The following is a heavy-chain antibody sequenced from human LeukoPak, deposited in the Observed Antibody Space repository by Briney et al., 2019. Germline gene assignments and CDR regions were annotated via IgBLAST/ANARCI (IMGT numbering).Heavy chain of an antibody. Sequence: SETLSLTCTVSGGPMKGKYWSWIRNLPGKGLEWIGYIYYSGSTNYNPSLKSRVTISVDTSKNQFSLKLSSMTAADTGVYYCARRGYYDNSGLSMDVWGQGTTVTVSS. CDR1: GGPMKGKY. CDR3: ARRGYYDNSGLSMDV. CDR2: IYYSGST. V-gene: IGHV4-59*01. D-gene: IGHD3-22*01. J-gene: IGHJ6*02.